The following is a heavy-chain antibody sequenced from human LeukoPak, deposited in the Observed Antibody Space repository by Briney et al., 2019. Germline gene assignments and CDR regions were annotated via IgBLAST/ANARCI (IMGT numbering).Heavy chain of an antibody. CDR1: GYTFTSYY. V-gene: IGHV1-46*01. Sequence: ASVKVSCKASGYTFTSYYMHWVRQAPGQGLEWMGIINPSGGSTSYAQKFQGRVTMTRDTSTSTVYMELSSLRSEDTAAYYCARIGRMVRGVIRYYYYMDVWGKGTTVTVSS. CDR2: INPSGGST. D-gene: IGHD3-10*01. J-gene: IGHJ6*03. CDR3: ARIGRMVRGVIRYYYYMDV.